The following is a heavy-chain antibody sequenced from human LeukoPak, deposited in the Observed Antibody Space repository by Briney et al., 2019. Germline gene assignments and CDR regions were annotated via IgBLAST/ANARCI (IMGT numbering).Heavy chain of an antibody. Sequence: GGSLRLSCAASGFTFSGYWMHWVRQAPGKGLEWVSRINTDGSSTNYADSVKGRFTISRDNAKNTLYLQMNSLRAEDTAVYYCASGSGWYGYYFDYWGQGTLVTVSS. CDR3: ASGSGWYGYYFDY. V-gene: IGHV3-74*01. D-gene: IGHD6-19*01. CDR1: GFTFSGYW. CDR2: INTDGSST. J-gene: IGHJ4*02.